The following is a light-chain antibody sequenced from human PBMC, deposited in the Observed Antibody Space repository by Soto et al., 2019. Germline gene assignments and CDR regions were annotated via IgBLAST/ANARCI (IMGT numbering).Light chain of an antibody. CDR1: QSFCNTC. J-gene: IGKJ4*01. V-gene: IGKV3D-20*02. Sequence: EVLLTQSPSTLSLSPGDTATLSCRASQSFCNTCLAWYQQKPGQAPRLLIHGVSNWATGVPAQFSGSVSVTDFTLTISSLEPEDFAAYYGQHYPNSPLTFGGGTKVEF. CDR3: QHYPNSPLT. CDR2: GVS.